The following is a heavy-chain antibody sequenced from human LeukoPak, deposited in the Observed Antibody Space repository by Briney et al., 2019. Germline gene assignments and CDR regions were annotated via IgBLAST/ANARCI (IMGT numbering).Heavy chain of an antibody. CDR2: ISCSGGST. Sequence: GGSLRLSCAASGGSFSSCALRWCVHAPGEGLEWCSGISCSGGSTKYGDSVKGRFTISVDNSKNTLYLQMNSLRAEDTAVYYCAKEARGCSSIRCHIDYWGQGTLVTVSS. D-gene: IGHD2-2*01. V-gene: IGHV3-23*01. CDR1: GGSFSSCA. J-gene: IGHJ4*02. CDR3: AKEARGCSSIRCHIDY.